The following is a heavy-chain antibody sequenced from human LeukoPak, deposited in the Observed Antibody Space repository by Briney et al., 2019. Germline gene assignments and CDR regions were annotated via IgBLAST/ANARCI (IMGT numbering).Heavy chain of an antibody. V-gene: IGHV3-66*01. Sequence: PGGSLRLSCAASGFTVSSNYMSRVRQAPGKGLEWVSVIYSGGDTYYADSVKGRFTISRDNSKNTQYLQMNSLRADDTAVYYCAKDTAISGSHRTLGFDYWGQGTLVIVSS. D-gene: IGHD2-21*02. CDR3: AKDTAISGSHRTLGFDY. J-gene: IGHJ4*02. CDR1: GFTVSSNY. CDR2: IYSGGDT.